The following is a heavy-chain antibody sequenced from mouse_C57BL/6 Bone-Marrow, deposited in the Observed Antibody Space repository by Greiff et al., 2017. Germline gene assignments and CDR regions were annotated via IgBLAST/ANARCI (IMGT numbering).Heavy chain of an antibody. D-gene: IGHD2-1*01. V-gene: IGHV5-12*02. CDR2: ISNGGGST. Sequence: EVKVVESGGGLVQPGGSLKLSCATSGFTFSDYYMYWVRQTPEKRLEWVAYISNGGGSTYYPDTVKGRFTISRDNAKNTLYLQMSRLKSEDTAMYYCARRAGNYGLFAYWGQGTLVTVSA. J-gene: IGHJ3*01. CDR3: ARRAGNYGLFAY. CDR1: GFTFSDYY.